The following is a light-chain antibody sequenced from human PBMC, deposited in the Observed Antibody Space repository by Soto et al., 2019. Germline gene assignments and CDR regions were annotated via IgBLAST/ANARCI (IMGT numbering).Light chain of an antibody. Sequence: QAVVTQEPSLTVSPGGTATLTCGSSTGAVTSGHYPYWFQQKPGQAPRTLIYDTSNKHSWTPARFSGSLLGGKAALTLSGAQPEDEAEYYCLLSYSGASYVFGTGTKVTVL. V-gene: IGLV7-46*01. CDR3: LLSYSGASYV. CDR1: TGAVTSGHY. CDR2: DTS. J-gene: IGLJ1*01.